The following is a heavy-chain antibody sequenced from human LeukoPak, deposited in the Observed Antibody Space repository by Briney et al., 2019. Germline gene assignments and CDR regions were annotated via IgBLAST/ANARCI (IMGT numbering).Heavy chain of an antibody. D-gene: IGHD6-19*01. Sequence: GGSLRLSCAASGFTFSSSAMSWVRQAPGKGLEWVAVISYDGSNKYYADSVKGRFTISRDNSKNTLYLQMNSLRAEDTAVYYCAKLLAVAGTIDYWGQGTLVTVSS. CDR3: AKLLAVAGTIDY. CDR1: GFTFSSSA. V-gene: IGHV3-30*18. CDR2: ISYDGSNK. J-gene: IGHJ4*02.